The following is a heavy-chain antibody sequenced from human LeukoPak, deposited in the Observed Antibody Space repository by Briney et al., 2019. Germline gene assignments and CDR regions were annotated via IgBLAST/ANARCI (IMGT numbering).Heavy chain of an antibody. D-gene: IGHD2-15*01. CDR1: GFTFSDYY. CDR2: ISSSGSTI. V-gene: IGHV3-11*01. Sequence: GGSLRLSCAASGFTFSDYYMSWIRQAPGKGLEWVSYISSSGSTIYYADSVKGRFTISRDNAKNSLYLQVNSLRAEDTAVYYCARDGYCSGGSCPSGYYGDYVGVDYWGQGTLVTVSS. CDR3: ARDGYCSGGSCPSGYYGDYVGVDY. J-gene: IGHJ4*02.